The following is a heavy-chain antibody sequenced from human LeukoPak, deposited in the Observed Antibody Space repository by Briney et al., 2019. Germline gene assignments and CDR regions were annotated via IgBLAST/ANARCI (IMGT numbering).Heavy chain of an antibody. D-gene: IGHD2-2*01. J-gene: IGHJ4*02. CDR3: ARANFLYCSSTSCLFDY. CDR1: GYTFTDYY. V-gene: IGHV1-2*04. CDR2: INPNSGGT. Sequence: ASVKVSCKASGYTFTDYYMHWVRLAPGQGLEWMGWINPNSGGTNYVQKFQGWVTMTRDTSINTAYMELSRLTSDDTAVYYCARANFLYCSSTSCLFDYGGQGTLVTVSS.